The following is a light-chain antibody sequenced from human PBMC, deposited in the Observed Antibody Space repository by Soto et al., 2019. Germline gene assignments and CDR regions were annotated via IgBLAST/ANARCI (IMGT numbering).Light chain of an antibody. J-gene: IGLJ3*02. V-gene: IGLV2-14*01. Sequence: QSVLTQPASVSGFPGQSITISCTGTSSDVGGYNYVSWYQQYPGKAPKVMIYDVTSRPSGISNRFSGAKSGNTASLTISGLQAEDEADYYCSSYTSSTTVVFGGGTKLTVL. CDR1: SSDVGGYNY. CDR3: SSYTSSTTVV. CDR2: DVT.